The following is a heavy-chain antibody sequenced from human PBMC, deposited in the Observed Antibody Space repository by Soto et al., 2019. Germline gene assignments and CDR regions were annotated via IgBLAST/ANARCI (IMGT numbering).Heavy chain of an antibody. D-gene: IGHD2-15*01. CDR2: INAGNGNT. Sequence: QVQLVQSGAEVKKPGASVKVSCKASGSTFTSYAMHWVRQAPGQRLEWMGWINAGNGNTKYSQKFQGRITITRDTSASTAYMDLSSLRSEDTAVYYCARDLGGWPDYCGQGTLVTVSS. V-gene: IGHV1-3*01. CDR3: ARDLGGWPDY. J-gene: IGHJ4*02. CDR1: GSTFTSYA.